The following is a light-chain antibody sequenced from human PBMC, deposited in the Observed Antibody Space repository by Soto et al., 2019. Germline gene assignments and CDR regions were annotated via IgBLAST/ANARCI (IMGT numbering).Light chain of an antibody. CDR1: QSISSTY. V-gene: IGKV3-11*01. Sequence: EIVLTQSPGTLSLSPGKRATLSCRASQSISSTYLAWYQQKPGQAPRLLIYNASNRATGIPARFSGSGSGTDFTLTISSLEPEDFAVYYCQQRSHWPLLTFGGGTKVDIK. CDR3: QQRSHWPLLT. CDR2: NAS. J-gene: IGKJ4*01.